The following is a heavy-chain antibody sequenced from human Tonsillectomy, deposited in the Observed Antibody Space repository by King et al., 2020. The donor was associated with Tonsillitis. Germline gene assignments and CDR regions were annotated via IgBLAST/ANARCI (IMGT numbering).Heavy chain of an antibody. CDR1: GFTFFTYW. CDR2: IKQDGSEK. J-gene: IGHJ2*01. CDR3: ARDYGAYFDL. V-gene: IGHV3-7*03. D-gene: IGHD4-17*01. Sequence: VQLVESGGGLVQPGGSLRLSCAASGFTFFTYWMTWVRQAPGKGLEWVANIKQDGSEKYYVDSVKGRFTISRDNVKNSLYLQVNSLRAEDTAVYYCARDYGAYFDLWGRGTLVTVSS.